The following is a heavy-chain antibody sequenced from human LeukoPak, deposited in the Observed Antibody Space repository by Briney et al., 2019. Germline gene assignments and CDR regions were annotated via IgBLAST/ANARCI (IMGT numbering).Heavy chain of an antibody. CDR2: INSDGSST. J-gene: IGHJ4*02. CDR3: ARAPRKVVAFAY. CDR1: GFTFSSYW. Sequence: PGGSLRLSCAVSGFTFSSYWMHWVRQAPGKGLVWVSRINSDGSSTSYADSVKGRFTISRDNAKNTLYLQMNSLRAEDTAVYYCARAPRKVVAFAYSGQRTLVTVSS. V-gene: IGHV3-74*01. D-gene: IGHD3-22*01.